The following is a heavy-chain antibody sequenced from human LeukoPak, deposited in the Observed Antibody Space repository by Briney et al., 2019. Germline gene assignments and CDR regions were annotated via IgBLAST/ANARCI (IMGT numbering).Heavy chain of an antibody. Sequence: GASVKVSCKASGYTFTSYGISWVRQAPGQGLEWMGWISAYNGNTNYAQKLQGRVTMTTDTSTSTAYVELRSLRSDDTAVYYCARVSPYYYYYMDVWGKGTTVTVSS. CDR1: GYTFTSYG. V-gene: IGHV1-18*01. CDR2: ISAYNGNT. J-gene: IGHJ6*03. CDR3: ARVSPYYYYYMDV.